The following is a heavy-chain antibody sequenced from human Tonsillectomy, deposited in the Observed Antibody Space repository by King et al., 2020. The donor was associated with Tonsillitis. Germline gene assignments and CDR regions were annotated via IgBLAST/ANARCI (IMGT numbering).Heavy chain of an antibody. CDR1: GFTFSSYA. Sequence: VQLVESGGGVVQPGRSLRLSCAASGFTFSSYAMHWVRQAPGKGLEWVAVISYDGSNKYYADSVKGRFTISRDNSKNTLYLQMNRLRAEDTAVYYCARGYSGSYYAPLDYWVRG. CDR2: ISYDGSNK. J-gene: IGHJ4*02. CDR3: ARGYSGSYYAPLDY. V-gene: IGHV3-30*04. D-gene: IGHD1-26*01.